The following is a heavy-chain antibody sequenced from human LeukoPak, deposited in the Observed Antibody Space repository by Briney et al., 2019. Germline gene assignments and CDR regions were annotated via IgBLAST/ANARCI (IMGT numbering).Heavy chain of an antibody. V-gene: IGHV3-30*03. CDR1: GFTFSSYG. J-gene: IGHJ4*02. CDR2: ISYDGSNK. CDR3: ARGFGSIAAAGSAIDY. D-gene: IGHD6-13*01. Sequence: GGSLRLSCAASGFTFSSYGMHWVRQAPGKGLEWVAVISYDGSNKYYADSVKGRFTISRDNSKNTLYLQMNSLRAEDTAVYYCARGFGSIAAAGSAIDYWGQGTLVTVSS.